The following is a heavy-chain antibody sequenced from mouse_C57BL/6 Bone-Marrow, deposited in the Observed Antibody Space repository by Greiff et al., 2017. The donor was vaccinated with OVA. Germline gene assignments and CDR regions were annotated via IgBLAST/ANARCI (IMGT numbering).Heavy chain of an antibody. D-gene: IGHD1-1*01. CDR2: IYPGSGST. CDR3: AREGGITAARGFAY. J-gene: IGHJ3*01. CDR1: GYTFTSYW. V-gene: IGHV1-55*01. Sequence: QVQLQQPGAELVKPGASVKMSCKASGYTFTSYWITWVKQRPGQGLEWIGDIYPGSGSTNYNEKFKSKATLTVDPSSSTAYMQLSSLTSEDSAVEYCAREGGITAARGFAYWGQGTLVTVSA.